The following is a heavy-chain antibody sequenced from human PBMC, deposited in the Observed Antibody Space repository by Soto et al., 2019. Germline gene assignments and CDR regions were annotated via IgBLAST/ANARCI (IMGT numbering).Heavy chain of an antibody. CDR2: ISGSGGST. D-gene: IGHD1-20*01. CDR3: AKDPPSYNWNDFDAFDI. CDR1: GFTFSSYA. J-gene: IGHJ3*02. Sequence: GGSLRLSCAASGFTFSSYAMSWVRQAPGKGLEWVSAISGSGGSTYYADSVKGRFTISRDNSKNTLYLQMNSLRAEDTAVYYCAKDPPSYNWNDFDAFDIWGQGTMVTVSS. V-gene: IGHV3-23*01.